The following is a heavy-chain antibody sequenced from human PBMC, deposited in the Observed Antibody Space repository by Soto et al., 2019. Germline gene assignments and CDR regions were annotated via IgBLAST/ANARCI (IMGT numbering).Heavy chain of an antibody. Sequence: SETLCVTWAVYGGSCSGYDGSWIRQPPGKGLEWIGEINHSGSTNYNPSLKSRVTISVDTSKNQFSLKLSSVTAADTAVYYCARGRTLLSSTNYYYYYGMDVWGQGTTVTVSS. D-gene: IGHD1-26*01. CDR2: INHSGST. CDR1: GGSCSGYD. J-gene: IGHJ6*02. V-gene: IGHV4-34*01. CDR3: ARGRTLLSSTNYYYYYGMDV.